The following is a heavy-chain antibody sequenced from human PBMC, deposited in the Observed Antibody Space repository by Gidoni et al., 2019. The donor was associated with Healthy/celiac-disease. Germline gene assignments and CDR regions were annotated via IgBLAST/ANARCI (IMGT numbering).Heavy chain of an antibody. CDR3: AKSSWSGYYSGVDY. CDR2: MSGSGGST. J-gene: IGHJ4*02. Sequence: EVQLLESGGGLVQPGGSLRLSCAASGFPFSSYAMSWVRQAPGKGLEWVSAMSGSGGSTYYADSVKGRFTISRDNSKNTLYLQMNSLRAEDTAVYYCAKSSWSGYYSGVDYWGQGTLVTVSS. D-gene: IGHD3-3*01. V-gene: IGHV3-23*01. CDR1: GFPFSSYA.